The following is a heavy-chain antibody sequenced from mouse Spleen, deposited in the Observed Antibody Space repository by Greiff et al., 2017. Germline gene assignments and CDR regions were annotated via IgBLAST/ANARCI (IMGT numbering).Heavy chain of an antibody. CDR2: INPNYGTT. D-gene: IGHD1-1*01. J-gene: IGHJ4*01. CDR1: GYSFTDYN. CDR3: AREDYYDGSYNYYAMDY. Sequence: VQLQQSGPELVKPGASVKISCKASGYSFTDYNMNWVKQSNGKSLEWIGVINPNYGTTSYNQKFKGKATLTVDQSSSTAYMQLNSLTSEDSAVYYCAREDYYDGSYNYYAMDYWGQGTSVTVSS. V-gene: IGHV1-39*01.